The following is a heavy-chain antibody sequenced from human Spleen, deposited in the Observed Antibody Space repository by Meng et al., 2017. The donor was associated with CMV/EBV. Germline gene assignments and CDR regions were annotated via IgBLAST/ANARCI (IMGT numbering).Heavy chain of an antibody. Sequence: SGFSLSNSGMGVGWIRPPPGKALEWLALIYWDDDKRYSPSLKSRLTITKDTSKNQVVLTMTNMDPVDTATYYCAHRDYCSGGTCTFDYWGQGTMVTVSS. CDR3: AHRDYCSGGTCTFDY. D-gene: IGHD2-15*01. CDR1: GFSLSNSGMG. V-gene: IGHV2-5*02. J-gene: IGHJ4*02. CDR2: IYWDDDK.